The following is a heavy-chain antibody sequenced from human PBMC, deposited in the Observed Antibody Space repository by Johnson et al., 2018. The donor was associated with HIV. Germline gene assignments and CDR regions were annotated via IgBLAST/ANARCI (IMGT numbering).Heavy chain of an antibody. V-gene: IGHV3-30*04. CDR3: ARDRCSSTSCIDAFDI. D-gene: IGHD2-2*01. J-gene: IGHJ3*02. Sequence: QVQLVESGGGVVQPGRSLRLSCAASGFTFSSYAMHWVRQAPGKGLEWVAVISYDGSIKYYADSVKGRFTISRDNSKNTLYLHMNSQGAEDTAVYYCARDRCSSTSCIDAFDIWGQGTMVTVSS. CDR2: ISYDGSIK. CDR1: GFTFSSYA.